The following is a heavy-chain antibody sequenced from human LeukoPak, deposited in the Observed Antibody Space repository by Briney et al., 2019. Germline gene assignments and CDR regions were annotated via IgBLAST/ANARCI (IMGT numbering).Heavy chain of an antibody. CDR3: ASQNRYCTNGVCFNYFDY. CDR1: GGSISSSSYY. V-gene: IGHV4-39*01. D-gene: IGHD2-8*01. CDR2: IFYSGST. Sequence: KPSETLSLTCTVSGGSISSSSYYWGWIRQPPGKGLEWIGSIFYSGSTYYNPSLRSRVTISVDTSKSQFSLKLSSVTVADTAVYYCASQNRYCTNGVCFNYFDYWGQGTLVTVSS. J-gene: IGHJ4*02.